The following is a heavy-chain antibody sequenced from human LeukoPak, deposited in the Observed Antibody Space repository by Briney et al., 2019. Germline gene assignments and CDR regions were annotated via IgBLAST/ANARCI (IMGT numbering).Heavy chain of an antibody. V-gene: IGHV4-31*03. CDR2: INHSGST. J-gene: IGHJ2*01. Sequence: ASETLSLTCTVSGGSISSGASDWGWIRQHPKRGLEWVGYINHSGSTYYNPPLGSRVTMSVDTSKNQFSLKLSSVTAADSAVYYCARAARQGFTMIVVPFFYFDLWGRGTLVTVSS. CDR1: GGSISSGASD. D-gene: IGHD3-22*01. CDR3: ARAARQGFTMIVVPFFYFDL.